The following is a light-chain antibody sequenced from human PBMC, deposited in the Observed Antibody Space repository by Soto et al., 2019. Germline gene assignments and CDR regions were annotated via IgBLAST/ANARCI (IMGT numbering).Light chain of an antibody. CDR1: SGHSSYD. Sequence: QSVLTQSPSASASLGASVKLTCTLSSGHSSYDIAWHQQQPEKGPRYLMKLNSDGSHTKGDGIPDRFSGSSSGAERYLTISSHQAEDEADYYCQTWGTGMVFGGGTKVTVL. V-gene: IGLV4-69*01. CDR2: LNSDGSH. CDR3: QTWGTGMV. J-gene: IGLJ2*01.